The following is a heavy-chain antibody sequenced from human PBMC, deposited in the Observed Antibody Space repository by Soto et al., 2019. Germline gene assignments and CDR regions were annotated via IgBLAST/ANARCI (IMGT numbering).Heavy chain of an antibody. J-gene: IGHJ5*02. CDR3: ARSAFYADSTGSYHVFDP. CDR1: GGSISSGGSY. CDR2: IYHSGNT. V-gene: IGHV4-30-4*08. Sequence: PSETLSLTCTVSGGSISSGGSYWSWIRQHPEKGLEWIGHIYHSGNTYTNPSLGGRVAISVDTSKNEFFLKLTSVTAADTAVYFCARSAFYADSTGSYHVFDPWGQGTLVTVSS. D-gene: IGHD3-22*01.